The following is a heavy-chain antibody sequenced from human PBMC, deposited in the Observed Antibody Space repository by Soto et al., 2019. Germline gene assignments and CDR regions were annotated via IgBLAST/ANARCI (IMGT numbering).Heavy chain of an antibody. V-gene: IGHV1-69*13. D-gene: IGHD6-13*01. CDR1: AATFTSHS. J-gene: IGHJ6*02. CDR2: IIPIFGTA. CDR3: ATRYSSSWYGFNCYVTEV. Sequence: SVKLSCHASAATFTSHSVSWVLQAPGQGLEWMGGIIPIFGTANYAQKFQGRVTITADESTSTAYMELSSLRSEDTAVYYCATRYSSSWYGFNCYVTEVWGQGTTDNVYS.